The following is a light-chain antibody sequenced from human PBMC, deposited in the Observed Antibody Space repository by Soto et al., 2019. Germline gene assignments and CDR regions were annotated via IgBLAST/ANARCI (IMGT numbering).Light chain of an antibody. CDR2: GAS. J-gene: IGKJ4*01. V-gene: IGKV3-15*01. Sequence: EIVMTQSPATLSVSPGERATLSCRASQSVSSNLAWYQQKPGQAPRHLIYGASTRATGIPARFSGSGSGTEFTLTISSLQSEDFAVYYCQQLRTFGGGTKVEIK. CDR3: QQLRT. CDR1: QSVSSN.